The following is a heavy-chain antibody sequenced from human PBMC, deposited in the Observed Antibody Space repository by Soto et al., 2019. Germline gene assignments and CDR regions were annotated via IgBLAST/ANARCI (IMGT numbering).Heavy chain of an antibody. V-gene: IGHV3-7*05. Sequence: GGSLRLSCAASGFTFSSYWMSWVRQAPGKGLEWVANIKQDGSEKYYVDSVKGRFTISRDNAKNSLYLQMNSLRAEDTAVYYSARVGSLAAAGTVYYYYGMDVWGQGTTVTVSS. CDR1: GFTFSSYW. CDR2: IKQDGSEK. D-gene: IGHD6-13*01. CDR3: ARVGSLAAAGTVYYYYGMDV. J-gene: IGHJ6*02.